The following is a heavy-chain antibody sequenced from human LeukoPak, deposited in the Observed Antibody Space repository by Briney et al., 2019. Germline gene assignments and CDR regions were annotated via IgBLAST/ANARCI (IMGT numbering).Heavy chain of an antibody. D-gene: IGHD4-11*01. Sequence: GGSLRLSCAASGFTLSSYSMNWVRQAPGKGLEWVSSISSTSSYIYYADSLKGRFTISRDNAKNSLYLQMNSLRAEDTAVYYCARDTDYLDYWGQGTLVTVSS. CDR2: ISSTSSYI. J-gene: IGHJ4*02. CDR3: ARDTDYLDY. CDR1: GFTLSSYS. V-gene: IGHV3-21*01.